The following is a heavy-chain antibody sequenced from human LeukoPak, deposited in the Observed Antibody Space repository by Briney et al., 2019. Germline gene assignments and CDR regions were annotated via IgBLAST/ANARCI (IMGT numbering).Heavy chain of an antibody. Sequence: PSETLSLTCTVSGGSISSSSYYWGWIRQPPGTGLKWMGSIYYSGSTYYNPSLKSRVTISVDTSKNQFSLKLSSVTAADTAVYYCAGYSGYDLYYYYGMDVWGQGTTVTVSS. D-gene: IGHD5-12*01. J-gene: IGHJ6*02. CDR3: AGYSGYDLYYYYGMDV. CDR2: IYYSGST. V-gene: IGHV4-39*01. CDR1: GGSISSSSYY.